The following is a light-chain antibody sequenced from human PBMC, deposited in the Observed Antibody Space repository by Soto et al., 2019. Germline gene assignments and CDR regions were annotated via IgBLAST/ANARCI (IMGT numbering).Light chain of an antibody. J-gene: IGLJ1*01. CDR1: SSDVGSYNL. V-gene: IGLV2-23*02. CDR2: EVS. CDR3: CSYAGSLYV. Sequence: QSVLTQPAPVSWSPGQSITISRPGNSSDVGSYNLVSWYQQHPGKAPKLMIYEVSRRPSGVSNRFSGSKSGNTASLTISGLQAEDEADYYCCSYAGSLYVFGTGTKVTVL.